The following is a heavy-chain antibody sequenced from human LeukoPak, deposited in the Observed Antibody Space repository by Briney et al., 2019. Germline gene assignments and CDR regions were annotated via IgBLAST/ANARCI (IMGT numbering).Heavy chain of an antibody. V-gene: IGHV3-74*03. CDR1: GFTFSSSW. Sequence: PGGSLRLSCAASGFTFSSSWMHWVRQGPGKRLEWGSRVNSDGSRTTYADSVKGRFTISRDNAKNTLYLQMNSLRAEDTAVYSCARVVDDYACGGFSWFDYWGQGTLVTVSS. D-gene: IGHD2-21*01. J-gene: IGHJ4*02. CDR2: VNSDGSRT. CDR3: ARVVDDYACGGFSWFDY.